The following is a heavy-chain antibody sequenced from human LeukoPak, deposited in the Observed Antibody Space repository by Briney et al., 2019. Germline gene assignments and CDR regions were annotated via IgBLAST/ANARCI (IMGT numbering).Heavy chain of an antibody. CDR2: INPNSGGT. CDR3: ARVFNVLGYCSSTSCYPFDY. CDR1: GYTFTGYY. V-gene: IGHV1-2*06. J-gene: IGHJ4*02. D-gene: IGHD2-2*01. Sequence: GASMTVSCKASGYTFTGYYMHWVRQAPGQGLEWMGRINPNSGGTNYAQKFQGRVTMTRDTSISTAYMEVSRLRSDDTAVYYCARVFNVLGYCSSTSCYPFDYWGQGTLVTVSS.